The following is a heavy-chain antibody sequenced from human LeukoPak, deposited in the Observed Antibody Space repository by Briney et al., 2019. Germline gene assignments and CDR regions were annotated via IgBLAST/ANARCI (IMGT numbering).Heavy chain of an antibody. D-gene: IGHD3-10*01. J-gene: IGHJ4*02. CDR2: ISRGGQT. CDR1: GGSMSSHY. V-gene: IGHV4-59*11. Sequence: SETLSLTCTVSGGSMSSHYWSWVRQPPGKGPEWICYISRGGQTLSNPSLSSRVTISVDTSNNQFSLKLTSVTAADTAVYFCAKDTYYTSGTYYIDYFDSWGQGALVTVSS. CDR3: AKDTYYTSGTYYIDYFDS.